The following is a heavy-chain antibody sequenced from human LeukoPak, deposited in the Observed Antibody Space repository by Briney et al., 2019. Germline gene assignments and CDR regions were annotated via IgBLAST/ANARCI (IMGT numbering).Heavy chain of an antibody. V-gene: IGHV3-23*01. CDR3: AKEQDSSGYPTKFDY. CDR1: GFTFSSYA. J-gene: IGHJ4*02. Sequence: GGSLTLTCAASGFTFSSYAMSWVRQAPGKGLEWVSTISGSGGSTYYADSVKGRFTISRDNSKNTLYLQMNSLGAEDTAVYYCAKEQDSSGYPTKFDYGGRGTLVTVSS. CDR2: ISGSGGST. D-gene: IGHD6-19*01.